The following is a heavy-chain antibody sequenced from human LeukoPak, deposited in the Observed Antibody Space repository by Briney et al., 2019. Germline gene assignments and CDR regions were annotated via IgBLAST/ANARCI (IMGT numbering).Heavy chain of an antibody. CDR1: GFTFSSYW. CDR2: IMKDGGHK. D-gene: IGHD3-10*01. V-gene: IGHV3-7*01. Sequence: QPGGSLRLSCEASGFTFSSYWMGWVRQAPGKGLEWVANIMKDGGHKNYVDSVKGRFTISRDNAKNSLFLQMNGLRVDDTAVYYCVRDLDYFAMDSWGQGTLVTVSP. J-gene: IGHJ4*02. CDR3: VRDLDYFAMDS.